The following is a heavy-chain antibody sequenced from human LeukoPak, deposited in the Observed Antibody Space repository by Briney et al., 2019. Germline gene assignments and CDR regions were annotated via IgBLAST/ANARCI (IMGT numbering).Heavy chain of an antibody. V-gene: IGHV3-23*01. D-gene: IGHD5-18*01. Sequence: GGSLRLSCATSGFTFSSYAMNWVRQAPGKGLEWVSTISGSGGSTYSADSVKGRFTISRDNSKNTLYLQMNSLRAEDTAVYYCAKEKVDTAMVTMDYWGQGTLVTVSS. CDR1: GFTFSSYA. CDR2: ISGSGGST. CDR3: AKEKVDTAMVTMDY. J-gene: IGHJ4*02.